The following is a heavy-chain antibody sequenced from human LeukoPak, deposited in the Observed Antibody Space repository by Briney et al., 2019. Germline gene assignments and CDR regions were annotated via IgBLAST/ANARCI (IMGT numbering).Heavy chain of an antibody. Sequence: GGSLRLSCAASGFTFSSYAMSWVRQAPGKGLEWVSAISGSGGSTYYADSVKGRFTISRDNSKNTLYLQMNSLRAEDTAVYYCAKDRSEGYYYQYVFDYWGQGTLVTVSS. CDR1: GFTFSSYA. CDR2: ISGSGGST. J-gene: IGHJ4*02. D-gene: IGHD3-22*01. CDR3: AKDRSEGYYYQYVFDY. V-gene: IGHV3-23*01.